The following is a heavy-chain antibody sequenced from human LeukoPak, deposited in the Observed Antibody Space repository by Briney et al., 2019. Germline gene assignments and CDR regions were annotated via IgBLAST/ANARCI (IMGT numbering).Heavy chain of an antibody. CDR1: GGSFSGYF. V-gene: IGHV4-34*01. CDR2: INHSGGT. CDR3: ARAPSGEVESAARGDYHDY. J-gene: IGHJ4*02. D-gene: IGHD6-13*01. Sequence: SETLSLTCAVYGGSFSGYFWSWIRQPPGKGLEWIGEINHSGGTNYNPSLKSRVTISVDTSKNQFSLKMNSVTAADTAVYYCARAPSGEVESAARGDYHDYWGQGTLVTVSS.